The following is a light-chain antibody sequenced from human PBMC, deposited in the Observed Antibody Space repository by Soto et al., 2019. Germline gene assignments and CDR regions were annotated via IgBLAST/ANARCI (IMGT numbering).Light chain of an antibody. CDR1: SNDIGTYNY. CDR3: SSYTSSRSWV. CDR2: EVI. J-gene: IGLJ3*02. Sequence: QSALTQPASVSGSPGQSITISCTGTSNDIGTYNYVSWYQQHPGKAPKLLINEVINRPSGVSYRFSGSKSGNTASLTISGLQAEDEADYYCSSYTSSRSWVFGGGTKVTVL. V-gene: IGLV2-14*01.